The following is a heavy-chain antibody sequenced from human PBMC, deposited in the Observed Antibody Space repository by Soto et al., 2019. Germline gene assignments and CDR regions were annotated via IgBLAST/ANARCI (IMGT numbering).Heavy chain of an antibody. Sequence: PSETLSLTCTVSGGSISSGDYYWSWIRQPPGKGLEWIGYIYYSGSTYYNPSLKSRVTISVDTSKNQFSLKLSAVTAADTAVYYCAREVPAAIAAYYYYGMDVWGEGITVPVSS. CDR1: GGSISSGDYY. J-gene: IGHJ6*04. CDR3: AREVPAAIAAYYYYGMDV. D-gene: IGHD2-2*02. CDR2: IYYSGST. V-gene: IGHV4-30-4*01.